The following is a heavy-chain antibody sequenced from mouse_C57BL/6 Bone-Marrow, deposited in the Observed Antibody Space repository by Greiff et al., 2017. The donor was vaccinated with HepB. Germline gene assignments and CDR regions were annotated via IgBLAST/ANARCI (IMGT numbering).Heavy chain of an antibody. V-gene: IGHV10-1*01. CDR2: IRSKSNNYAT. Sequence: EVQVVESGGGLVQPKGSLKLSCAASGFSFNTYAMNWVRQAPGKGLEWVARIRSKSNNYATYYADSVKDRFTISRDDSESMLYLQMNNLKTEDTAMYYCVRRGWLLEFAYWGQGTLVTVSA. CDR1: GFSFNTYA. J-gene: IGHJ3*01. D-gene: IGHD2-3*01. CDR3: VRRGWLLEFAY.